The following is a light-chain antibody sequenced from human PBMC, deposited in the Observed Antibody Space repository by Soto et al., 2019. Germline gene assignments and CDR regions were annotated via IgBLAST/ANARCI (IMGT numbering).Light chain of an antibody. CDR3: QSYGSSRT. V-gene: IGKV3-20*01. J-gene: IGKJ1*01. Sequence: EVVLTQSPGSLSLSPGDRATLSCRASQSLVNTYVAWYQQKAGQAPRLLIFDASTRATGIPDRFSGSGSGTDFTLSISRLEPEDFAVYYCQSYGSSRTFGHGTK. CDR2: DAS. CDR1: QSLVNTY.